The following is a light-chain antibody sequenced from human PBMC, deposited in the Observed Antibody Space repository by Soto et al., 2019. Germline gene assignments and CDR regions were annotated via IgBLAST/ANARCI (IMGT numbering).Light chain of an antibody. CDR1: QSVSSSY. CDR2: GAS. J-gene: IGKJ1*01. Sequence: EIVLTQSPGTLCLSPGEGATLSCRTSQSVSSSYLAWYQQKPGQAPRLLIYGASSRATGIPDRFSGSGSGTDFTLTISRLEPEDFAVYYCQQYGSSLWTFGQGTKVDIK. CDR3: QQYGSSLWT. V-gene: IGKV3-20*01.